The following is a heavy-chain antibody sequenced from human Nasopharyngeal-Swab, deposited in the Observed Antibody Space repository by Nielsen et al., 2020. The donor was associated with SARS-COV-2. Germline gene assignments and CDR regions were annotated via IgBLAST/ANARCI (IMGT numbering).Heavy chain of an antibody. D-gene: IGHD3-9*01. V-gene: IGHV4-59*01. CDR3: ASGLNWFPFDY. J-gene: IGHJ4*02. CDR2: IYYSGST. Sequence: WIHQPPGKGLEWIGYIYYSGSTNYNPSLKSRVTISVDTSKNQFSLKLSSVTAADTAVYYCASGLNWFPFDYWGQGTLVTVSS.